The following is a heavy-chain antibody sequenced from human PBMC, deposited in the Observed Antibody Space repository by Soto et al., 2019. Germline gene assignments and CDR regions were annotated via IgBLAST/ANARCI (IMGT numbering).Heavy chain of an antibody. CDR3: AKSFDYDILTGSYPDSFDY. CDR2: ISGSGGST. D-gene: IGHD3-9*01. CDR1: GFTFSSYA. V-gene: IGHV3-23*01. J-gene: IGHJ4*02. Sequence: GGSLRLSCAASGFTFSSYAMSWVRQAPGKGLEWVSGISGSGGSTYYADSVKGRFTISGDNSKNTLYLQMNSLRAEDTAVYYCAKSFDYDILTGSYPDSFDYWGQGTLVTVSS.